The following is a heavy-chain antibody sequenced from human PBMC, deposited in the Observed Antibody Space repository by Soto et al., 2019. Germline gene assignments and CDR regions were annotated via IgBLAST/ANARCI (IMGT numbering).Heavy chain of an antibody. D-gene: IGHD3-16*01. CDR1: GGTFSSYA. Sequence: SVKVSCKASGGTFSSYAISWVRQAPGQGLEWMGGIIPIFDTANYAQKFQGRVTITADESTSTAYIELSSLRSEDTAVYYCAGPNAVAGENWGEFGLNAFETWGKGTMVTVS. CDR3: AGPNAVAGENWGEFGLNAFET. V-gene: IGHV1-69*13. CDR2: IIPIFDTA. J-gene: IGHJ3*02.